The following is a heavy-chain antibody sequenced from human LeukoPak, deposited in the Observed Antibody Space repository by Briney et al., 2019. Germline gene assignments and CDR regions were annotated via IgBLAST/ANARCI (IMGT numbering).Heavy chain of an antibody. Sequence: AGGSLRLSCAASGFTFSSYAMSWVRQAPGKGLEWVSAISGSGGSTYYADSVKGRFTISRDDSKNTLYLQMNSLRAEDTAVYYCAKAGYDFWSGYWSRFDYWGQGTLVTASS. CDR2: ISGSGGST. V-gene: IGHV3-23*01. D-gene: IGHD3-3*01. CDR1: GFTFSSYA. CDR3: AKAGYDFWSGYWSRFDY. J-gene: IGHJ4*02.